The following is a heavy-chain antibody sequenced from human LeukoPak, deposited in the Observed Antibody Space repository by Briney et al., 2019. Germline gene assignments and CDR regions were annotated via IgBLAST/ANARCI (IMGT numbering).Heavy chain of an antibody. V-gene: IGHV6-1*01. D-gene: IGHD3-9*01. CDR1: GDSVSINSAA. Sequence: SQTLSLTCAISGDSVSINSAAWNWIRQSPSRGLEWLERTYYRSKWYNDYAVSVKSRITINPDTSKNQFSLQLNSVTPEDTAVYYCARDQMGYYDILTGYYILDAAFDIWGQGTMVTVSS. J-gene: IGHJ3*02. CDR2: TYYRSKWYN. CDR3: ARDQMGYYDILTGYYILDAAFDI.